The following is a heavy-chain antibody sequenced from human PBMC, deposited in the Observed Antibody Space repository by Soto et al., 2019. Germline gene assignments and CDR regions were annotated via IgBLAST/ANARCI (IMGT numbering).Heavy chain of an antibody. V-gene: IGHV4-34*01. CDR2: INHIGST. Sequence: QVQLQQWGAGLLKPSETLSLTCAVYGGSFSGYYWSWIRQPPGKGLEWIGEINHIGSTNYNPSLKSRVTISVDTSKNQFSLKLSSVTAADTAVYYCAREGYCSGGSCYSRTLDYWGQGTLVTVSS. D-gene: IGHD2-15*01. J-gene: IGHJ4*02. CDR1: GGSFSGYY. CDR3: AREGYCSGGSCYSRTLDY.